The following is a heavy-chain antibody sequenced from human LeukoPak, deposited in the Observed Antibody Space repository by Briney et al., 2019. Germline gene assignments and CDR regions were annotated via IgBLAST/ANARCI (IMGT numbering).Heavy chain of an antibody. Sequence: ASVKVSCKASGYTLTSYGISWVRQAPGQGLEWMGWISTYNGNTNYAQKLQGRVTMTSATSTSTAYMELRSLRSDDTAVYYCAKLLDNYYHGMDVWGQGTTVTVSS. CDR1: GYTLTSYG. CDR2: ISTYNGNT. CDR3: AKLLDNYYHGMDV. V-gene: IGHV1-18*01. D-gene: IGHD1-1*01. J-gene: IGHJ6*02.